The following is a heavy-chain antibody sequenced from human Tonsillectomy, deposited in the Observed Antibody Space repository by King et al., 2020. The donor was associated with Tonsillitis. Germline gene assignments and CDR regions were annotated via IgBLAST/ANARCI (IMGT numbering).Heavy chain of an antibody. D-gene: IGHD3-10*02. J-gene: IGHJ4*02. Sequence: VQLVESGGGLVKPGGSLRLSCAASGFIFSDYYMSWIRQAPGKGLEWVSYISGSGSTTYYADSVKGRFTISRDNARNLEFLQMNSLRAEDTAKYYCAQAVHLHSWGQGTLVTVSS. CDR2: ISGSGSTT. CDR1: GFIFSDYY. CDR3: AQAVHLHS. V-gene: IGHV3-11*01.